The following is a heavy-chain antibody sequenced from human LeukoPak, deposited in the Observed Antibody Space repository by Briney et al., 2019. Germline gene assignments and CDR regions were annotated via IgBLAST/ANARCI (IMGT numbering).Heavy chain of an antibody. CDR2: ISYDGSNK. Sequence: GGSLRLSCAASGFTFSSYAMHWVRQAPGKGLEWVAVISYDGSNKYYADSVRGRFTISRDNSKNTLYLQMNSLRAEDTAVYYCARDGNGRAYYDSSGYDDAFDIWGQGTMVTVSS. CDR1: GFTFSSYA. CDR3: ARDGNGRAYYDSSGYDDAFDI. D-gene: IGHD3-22*01. V-gene: IGHV3-30-3*01. J-gene: IGHJ3*02.